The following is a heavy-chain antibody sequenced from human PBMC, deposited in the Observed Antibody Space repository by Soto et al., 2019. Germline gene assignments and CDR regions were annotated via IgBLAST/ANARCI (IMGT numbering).Heavy chain of an antibody. Sequence: EVQLVESGGGLVQPGRSLRLSCAASGFTFDDYAMHWVRQAPGKGLEWVSGISWNSGSIGYADSVKGRFTISRDNAKNSLYLQMNSLRAEDTALYYCAKDMGEELRYFDAFDPWGQGTLVTVSS. V-gene: IGHV3-9*01. CDR1: GFTFDDYA. D-gene: IGHD3-9*01. CDR3: AKDMGEELRYFDAFDP. CDR2: ISWNSGSI. J-gene: IGHJ5*02.